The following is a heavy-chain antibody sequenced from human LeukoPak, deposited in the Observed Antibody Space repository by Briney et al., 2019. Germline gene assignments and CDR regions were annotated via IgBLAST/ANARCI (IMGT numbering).Heavy chain of an antibody. D-gene: IGHD1-14*01. J-gene: IGHJ4*02. CDR2: FNHSGST. Sequence: PSETLSLTCTVSGGSISSYYWSWIRQPPGKGLEWIGEFNHSGSTNYNPSLKSRVTISVDTSKNQFSLKQTSVTAADTAVYYCARARRTLRHLDYWGQGTLVTVSS. CDR3: ARARRTLRHLDY. CDR1: GGSISSYY. V-gene: IGHV4-34*01.